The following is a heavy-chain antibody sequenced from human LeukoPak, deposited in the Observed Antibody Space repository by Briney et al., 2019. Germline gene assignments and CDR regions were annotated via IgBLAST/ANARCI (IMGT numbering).Heavy chain of an antibody. CDR1: GGSISSSNSY. Sequence: SETLSLTCTVSGGSISSSNSYWGWIRQPPGKGLERIGIIYYSGSTYYSPSLKSRATISVDTSKNQFSLKLSSVIAADTAVYYCARVAATPEKYYYYYYMDVWGKGTTVTISS. CDR3: ARVAATPEKYYYYYYMDV. CDR2: IYYSGST. D-gene: IGHD2-15*01. V-gene: IGHV4-39*07. J-gene: IGHJ6*03.